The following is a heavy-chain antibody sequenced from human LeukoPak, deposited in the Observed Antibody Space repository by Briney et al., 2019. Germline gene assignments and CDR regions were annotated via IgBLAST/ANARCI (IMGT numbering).Heavy chain of an antibody. Sequence: GGSLRLSCAASGFTFSSSWMSWVRQAPGKGLEWVSGISGSGDSAYYADSVKGRFTISRDNSKNTLYLQMNSLRAEDTAVYYCARRSGIAVAGAFDYWGQGTLVTVSS. J-gene: IGHJ4*02. CDR3: ARRSGIAVAGAFDY. CDR2: ISGSGDSA. V-gene: IGHV3-23*01. D-gene: IGHD6-19*01. CDR1: GFTFSSSW.